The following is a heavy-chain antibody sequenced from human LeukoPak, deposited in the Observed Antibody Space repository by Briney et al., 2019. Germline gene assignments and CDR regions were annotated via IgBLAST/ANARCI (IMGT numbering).Heavy chain of an antibody. D-gene: IGHD2-2*01. V-gene: IGHV3-15*01. J-gene: IGHJ5*02. CDR3: TTDLLGLCSSTGCYDNWLDP. CDR1: GVIFSNAW. CDR2: IKSKIDGGTI. Sequence: GGTLRLSCAASGVIFSNAWMTWVREAPGEGQEWVGRIKSKIDGGTIDYADPVKGRFTISRDDSKDTLYLQMNSLKTADTAVYYCTTDLLGLCSSTGCYDNWLDPWGQGTLVTVSS.